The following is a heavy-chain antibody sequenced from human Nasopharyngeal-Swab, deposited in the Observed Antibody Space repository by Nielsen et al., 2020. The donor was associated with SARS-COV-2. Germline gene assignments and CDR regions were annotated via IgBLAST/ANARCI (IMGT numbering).Heavy chain of an antibody. V-gene: IGHV1-69*06. CDR1: GGTFSSYA. CDR2: IIPIFGTA. CDR3: ATVKTYYYDSSGDRGDAFDI. Sequence: SVKVSCKASGGTFSSYAISWVRQAPGQGLEWMGGIIPIFGTANYAQKFQGRVTITADKPTGTAYMELSSLRSEDTAVYYCATVKTYYYDSSGDRGDAFDIWGQGTMVTVSS. D-gene: IGHD3-22*01. J-gene: IGHJ3*02.